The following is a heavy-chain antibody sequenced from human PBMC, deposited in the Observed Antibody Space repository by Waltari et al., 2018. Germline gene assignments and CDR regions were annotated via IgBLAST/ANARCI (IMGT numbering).Heavy chain of an antibody. D-gene: IGHD3-22*01. V-gene: IGHV3-53*01. CDR3: ARDRGYYDNSGSPIGGMHY. J-gene: IGHJ4*02. Sequence: DVQLVESGGGLIQPGGSLRLSCAASGFTVSSNYINWVRQAPGRGLEWVSLITGGGTTYYADSVKGRFTISRDNTKNTFYLQMNSLRADDTAVYFCARDRGYYDNSGSPIGGMHYWGQGTLVTVSS. CDR1: GFTVSSNY. CDR2: ITGGGTT.